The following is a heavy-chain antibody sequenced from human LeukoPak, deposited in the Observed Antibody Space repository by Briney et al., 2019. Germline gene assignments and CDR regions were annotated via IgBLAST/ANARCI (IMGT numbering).Heavy chain of an antibody. CDR2: INSDGSST. J-gene: IGHJ6*03. CDR1: GFTFSSYW. D-gene: IGHD3-16*02. Sequence: PGGSLRLSCAASGFTFSSYWMHWVRQAPGKGLVWVSRINSDGSSTSYADSVKGRFTISRDNAKNTLYLQVNSLRAEDTAVYYCARDRFGSSNAYYDYVWGSYRASYYMDVWGKGTTVTVSS. V-gene: IGHV3-74*01. CDR3: ARDRFGSSNAYYDYVWGSYRASYYMDV.